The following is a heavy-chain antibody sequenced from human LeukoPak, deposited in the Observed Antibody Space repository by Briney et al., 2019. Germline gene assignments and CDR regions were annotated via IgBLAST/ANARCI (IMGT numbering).Heavy chain of an antibody. CDR2: YYHSGST. J-gene: IGHJ4*02. D-gene: IGHD6-13*01. CDR1: RGSVTSGAYS. CDR3: ASVPAAAHRGYFDF. V-gene: IGHV4-30-2*01. Sequence: PSQTLSLTCAVSRGSVTSGAYSWTWIRQPPGKGLEWIGYYYHSGSTYYNPSLKSRVTISVDRSKNQFSLKLGSVTAADTAVYYCASVPAAAHRGYFDFWGQGTLVTVSS.